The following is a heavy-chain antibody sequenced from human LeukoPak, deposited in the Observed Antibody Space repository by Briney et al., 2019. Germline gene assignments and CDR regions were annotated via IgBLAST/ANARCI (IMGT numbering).Heavy chain of an antibody. CDR3: ARMDTAMVSGGY. Sequence: GASVKVSCKASGYTFTGYYMHWVLQAPGQGLEWMGWINPNSGGTNYAQKFQGRVTMTRDTSISTAYMELSRLRSDDTAVYYCARMDTAMVSGGYWGQGTLVTVSS. V-gene: IGHV1-2*02. CDR1: GYTFTGYY. J-gene: IGHJ4*02. D-gene: IGHD5-18*01. CDR2: INPNSGGT.